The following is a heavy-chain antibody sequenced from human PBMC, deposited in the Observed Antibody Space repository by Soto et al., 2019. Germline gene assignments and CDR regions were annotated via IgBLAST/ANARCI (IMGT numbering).Heavy chain of an antibody. D-gene: IGHD6-19*01. CDR2: INPNSGGT. CDR1: GYTFTGYY. CDR3: ARDQGSGWYEAFDI. J-gene: IGHJ3*02. Sequence: QVQLVQSGAEVKKPGASVKVSCKASGYTFTGYYMHWVRQAPGQGLEWMGWINPNSGGTNYAQKLQGWVTRTRDTSISTAYMEPSRLRSDDTAVYYCARDQGSGWYEAFDIWGQGTMVTVSS. V-gene: IGHV1-2*04.